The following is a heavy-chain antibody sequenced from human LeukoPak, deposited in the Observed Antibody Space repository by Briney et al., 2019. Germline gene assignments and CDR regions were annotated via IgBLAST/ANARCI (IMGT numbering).Heavy chain of an antibody. CDR1: GYTFTGYY. Sequence: ASVKVSCKASGYTFTGYYMDWVRRAPGQGLEWMGWINPNSGGTNSAQKFQGRVTMTRDTSISTAHMELSGLRSDDTAVYYCARGGYYDNSAYRALHYWGQGTLVTVSS. J-gene: IGHJ4*02. D-gene: IGHD3-22*01. CDR2: INPNSGGT. V-gene: IGHV1-2*02. CDR3: ARGGYYDNSAYRALHY.